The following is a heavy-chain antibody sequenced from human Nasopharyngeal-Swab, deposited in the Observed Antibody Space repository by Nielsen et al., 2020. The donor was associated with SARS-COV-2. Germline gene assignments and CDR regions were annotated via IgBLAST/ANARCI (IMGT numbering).Heavy chain of an antibody. J-gene: IGHJ6*02. CDR3: AKDSGWGYYYYGMDV. CDR2: ISGSGGST. CDR1: GFTFSSYA. V-gene: IGHV3-23*01. Sequence: GGSLRLSCAASGFTFSSYAMSWVRQAPGKELEWVSAISGSGGSTYYADSVKGRFTISRDNSKNTLYLQMNSLRAEDTAVYYCAKDSGWGYYYYGMDVWGQGTTVTVSS. D-gene: IGHD6-19*01.